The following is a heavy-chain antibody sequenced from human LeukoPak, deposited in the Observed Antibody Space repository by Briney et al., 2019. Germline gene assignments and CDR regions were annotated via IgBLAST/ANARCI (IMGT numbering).Heavy chain of an antibody. CDR2: ISYDGSNK. D-gene: IGHD1-26*01. V-gene: IGHV3-30*03. Sequence: GGSLRLSCAASACTFSSYGMHWVRQAPGKGLEWVAVISYDGSNKYYADSVKGRFTISRDNAKNTLSLQMSSLRAEDTAVYYCVRGYSGSFLDYWGQGTLVTVSS. J-gene: IGHJ4*02. CDR1: ACTFSSYG. CDR3: VRGYSGSFLDY.